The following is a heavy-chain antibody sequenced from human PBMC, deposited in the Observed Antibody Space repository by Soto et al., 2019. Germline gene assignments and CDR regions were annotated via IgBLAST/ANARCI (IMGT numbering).Heavy chain of an antibody. Sequence: QVTLKESGPVLVKPTETLTLTCTVSGFSLSNARMGVSWIRQPPGKALEWLAHIFSNDEKSYSTSLKSRLTISKATSKSQVVLTMTNMDPVDTATYYCARITLYSSSWYEDYWGQGTLVTVSS. CDR3: ARITLYSSSWYEDY. D-gene: IGHD6-13*01. CDR1: GFSLSNARMG. V-gene: IGHV2-26*01. J-gene: IGHJ4*02. CDR2: IFSNDEK.